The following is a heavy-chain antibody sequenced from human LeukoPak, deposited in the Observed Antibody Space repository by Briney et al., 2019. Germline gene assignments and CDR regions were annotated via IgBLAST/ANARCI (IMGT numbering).Heavy chain of an antibody. D-gene: IGHD2-2*01. J-gene: IGHJ4*02. CDR3: ARVYCSTTTCYLDY. CDR2: VSLFTGNT. CDR1: GYTFTSYG. V-gene: IGHV1-18*01. Sequence: VASVKVSCKASGYTFTSYGISWVRQAPGQGIDWMGWVSLFTGNTNYARKFQGRVTMTTDTSTSTAYLDLRSLRSDDTAAYYCARVYCSTTTCYLDYWGQGTLVIVSS.